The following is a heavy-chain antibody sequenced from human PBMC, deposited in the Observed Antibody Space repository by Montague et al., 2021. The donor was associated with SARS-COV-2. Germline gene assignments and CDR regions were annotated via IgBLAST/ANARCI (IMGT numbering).Heavy chain of an antibody. CDR3: ARSSILGAHRFDY. J-gene: IGHJ4*02. CDR2: IYHSANT. Sequence: SETLSLTCAVSGGSISSSNWWSWVRQPPGKGLEWIGEIYHSANTNYNPSLQSRFTISVDKSKNQFSLRLSSVTAADTAVYYCARSSILGAHRFDYWGQGTLVTVSS. D-gene: IGHD3-16*01. V-gene: IGHV4-4*02. CDR1: GGSISSSNW.